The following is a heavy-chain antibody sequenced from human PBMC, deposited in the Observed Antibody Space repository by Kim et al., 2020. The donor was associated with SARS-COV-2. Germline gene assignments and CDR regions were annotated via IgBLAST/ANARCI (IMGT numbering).Heavy chain of an antibody. J-gene: IGHJ4*02. CDR1: GFTFSDYY. CDR3: ARDKDDYGDYYFDY. V-gene: IGHV3-11*05. D-gene: IGHD4-17*01. Sequence: GGSLRLSCAASGFTFSDYYMSWIRQAPGKGLEWVSYISSSSSYTNYAASVKGRFTISRDNAKNSLYLQMNSLRAEDTAVYYCARDKDDYGDYYFDYWGQGTLVTVSS. CDR2: ISSSSSYT.